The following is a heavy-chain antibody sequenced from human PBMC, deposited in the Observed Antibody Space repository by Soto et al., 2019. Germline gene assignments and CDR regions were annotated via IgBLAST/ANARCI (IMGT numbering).Heavy chain of an antibody. CDR1: GDSIISSDFD. CDR2: IFYLRSS. Sequence: SETLSLTCTVSGDSIISSDFDWGWVRQPPGKGLEWIGSIFYLRSSYYNPSLKSRVTMSVDTSKNQFSLRLRCVTAADTALYFCARHSLALRKNNWFDPWGQGLMVTVSS. J-gene: IGHJ5*02. V-gene: IGHV4-39*01. CDR3: ARHSLALRKNNWFDP. D-gene: IGHD2-15*01.